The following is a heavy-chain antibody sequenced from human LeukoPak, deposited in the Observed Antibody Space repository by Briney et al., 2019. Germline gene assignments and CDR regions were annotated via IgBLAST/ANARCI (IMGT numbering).Heavy chain of an antibody. D-gene: IGHD1-14*01. V-gene: IGHV3-21*01. J-gene: IGHJ5*01. Sequence: GGSLRLSCAASGFNFRDYAMSWVRQAPARGLEWVSSINSRSTYIFYADSVMGRFTISRDNAKNSLFLQMNSLRAEDTAVYYCARDETNGFDSWGQGTLVTVSS. CDR2: INSRSTYI. CDR3: ARDETNGFDS. CDR1: GFNFRDYA.